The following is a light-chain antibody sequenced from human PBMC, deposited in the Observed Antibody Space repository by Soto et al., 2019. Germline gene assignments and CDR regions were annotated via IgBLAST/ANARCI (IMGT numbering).Light chain of an antibody. J-gene: IGLJ1*01. Sequence: QSVLTQPPSASGSPGQSVTISCTGTSSDVGGYNYVSWYQQHPGKAPKLMIYAVSKRPSGVPDRFSGSKSGNTASLTVSGLQPEDDAVYCCSSYSGSSFVFGTGTKLPVL. CDR1: SSDVGGYNY. V-gene: IGLV2-8*01. CDR3: SSYSGSSFV. CDR2: AVS.